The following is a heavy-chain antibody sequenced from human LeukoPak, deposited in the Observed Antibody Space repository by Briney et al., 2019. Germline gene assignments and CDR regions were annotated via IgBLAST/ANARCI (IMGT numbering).Heavy chain of an antibody. D-gene: IGHD2/OR15-2a*01. V-gene: IGHV3-23*01. CDR3: AKDPQGIVDY. CDR1: GFTFSSYS. CDR2: ISGSGGST. J-gene: IGHJ4*02. Sequence: PGGSLRLSCAASGFTFSSYSMNWVRQAPGKGLEWVSAISGSGGSTYYADSVKGRFTISRDNSKNPPYLQINRLRAEDTAVYYCAKDPQGIVDYWGQGTLVTVSS.